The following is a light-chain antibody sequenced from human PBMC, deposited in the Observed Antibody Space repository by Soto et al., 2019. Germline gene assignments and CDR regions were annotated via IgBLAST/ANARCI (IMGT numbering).Light chain of an antibody. V-gene: IGKV3-11*01. Sequence: EIVLTQSPATLSLSPGERATLSCRASQSVSSYLAWYQQKTGQSPRLLIYDASNRATGIPARFSGSGSGTHFTLSISSLEPEDFAVYYCQQRSNWPPITFGQGTRREIK. CDR2: DAS. CDR1: QSVSSY. CDR3: QQRSNWPPIT. J-gene: IGKJ5*01.